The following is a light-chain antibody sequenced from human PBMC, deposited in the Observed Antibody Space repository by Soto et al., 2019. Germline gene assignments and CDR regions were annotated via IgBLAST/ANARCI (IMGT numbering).Light chain of an antibody. CDR2: DAS. J-gene: IGKJ1*01. Sequence: EIVLTQSPATLSLSPGERATLSCRASQSVSSYLAWYQQKPGQAPRLLIYDASNRATGIPARFSGSGSGTXXXXTXXXLEPEDFAVYYCQQRSSWWTFGQGTKVEIK. V-gene: IGKV3-11*01. CDR3: QQRSSWWT. CDR1: QSVSSY.